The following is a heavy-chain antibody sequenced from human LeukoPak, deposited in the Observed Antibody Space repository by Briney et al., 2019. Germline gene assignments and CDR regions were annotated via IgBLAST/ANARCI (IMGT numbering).Heavy chain of an antibody. CDR3: ARGGVAAKYYFDS. V-gene: IGHV4-59*11. CDR1: GGSISPLY. CDR2: IYYSGTT. D-gene: IGHD3-10*01. J-gene: IGHJ4*02. Sequence: SETLSLTCTVSGGSISPLYWSWIRQPPGKGLEFIGYIYYSGTTNYNPSLKSRVTLSVDTSKDQFSLKLSSVTAADTAVYYCARGGVAAKYYFDSWGQGTLVTVSS.